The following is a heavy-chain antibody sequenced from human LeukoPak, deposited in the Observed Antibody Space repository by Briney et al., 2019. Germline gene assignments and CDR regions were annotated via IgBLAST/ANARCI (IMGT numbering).Heavy chain of an antibody. J-gene: IGHJ4*02. CDR2: IRSKADNYAT. V-gene: IGHV3-73*01. Sequence: GGSLILSCAASGFTFSGSAILWVRQASGKGLEWVGRIRSKADNYATAYAASVQGRCTISRDDSKSTAYLQLNSLKTEDTAVYYCTQSNYWGQGALVTVSS. CDR3: TQSNY. CDR1: GFTFSGSA.